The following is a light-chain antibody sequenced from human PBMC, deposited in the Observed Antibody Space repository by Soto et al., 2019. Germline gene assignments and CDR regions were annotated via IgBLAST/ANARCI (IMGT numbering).Light chain of an antibody. J-gene: IGKJ1*01. CDR2: AAS. Sequence: IQMTQSPSSLSASVGDRLSITCRASQVITNGLGWYQQRPGKAPKRLIYAASTLQSGVPSRFSGSGSGTEFTLTISSLQPEDVATYYCLQLNTYPWTFGQGTKVEIK. CDR1: QVITNG. CDR3: LQLNTYPWT. V-gene: IGKV1-17*01.